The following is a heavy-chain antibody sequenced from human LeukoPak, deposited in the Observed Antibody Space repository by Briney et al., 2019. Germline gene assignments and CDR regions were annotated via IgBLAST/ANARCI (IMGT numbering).Heavy chain of an antibody. CDR1: GGSFSRGGYH. CDR2: TSYSEGT. D-gene: IGHD1-26*01. Sequence: SETLSLTCTVSGGSFSRGGYHWTWIRQHPGKGLEWIGFTSYSEGTYYNPSLMSRITISVDRSQNQFSLKMRDVTAADTAVYFCATADWESFYFDSWGQGALVAVSS. V-gene: IGHV4-31*03. CDR3: ATADWESFYFDS. J-gene: IGHJ4*02.